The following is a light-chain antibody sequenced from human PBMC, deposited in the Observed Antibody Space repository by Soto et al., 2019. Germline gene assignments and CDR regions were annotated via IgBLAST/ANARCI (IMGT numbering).Light chain of an antibody. J-gene: IGLJ2*01. CDR3: QSYDSSGV. Sequence: QSVLTQPPSVSGAPGQRVTVSCTGSSSNIGAGYDVHWYQQLPGAAPKLLISGNNNRPSGVPDRFSGSKSGTSASLAITGLQAEDEADYYCQSYDSSGVFGGGTKVTVL. CDR2: GNN. V-gene: IGLV1-40*01. CDR1: SSNIGAGYD.